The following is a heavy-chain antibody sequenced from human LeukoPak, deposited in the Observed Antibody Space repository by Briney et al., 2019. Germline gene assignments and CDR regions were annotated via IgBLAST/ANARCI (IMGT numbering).Heavy chain of an antibody. V-gene: IGHV4-38-2*01. D-gene: IGHD3-16*01. J-gene: IGHJ3*02. CDR3: ARHTWGISNDAFDI. CDR1: GYSISSGYH. Sequence: SETLSLTCAVSGYSISSGYHWGWIRQPPGKGLGWIGSIYHSGSTYYNPSLKSRVTISVDTSKNQFSLKLSSVTAADTAVYYCARHTWGISNDAFDIWGQGTMVTVSS. CDR2: IYHSGST.